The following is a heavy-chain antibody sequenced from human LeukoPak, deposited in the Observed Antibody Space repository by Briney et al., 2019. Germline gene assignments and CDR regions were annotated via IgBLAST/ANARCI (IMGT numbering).Heavy chain of an antibody. CDR3: ARFLDWEYYFDY. Sequence: SGXALVKPTPPLTLTCTFSGFSLSTSGMCVSWIRQPPGKALEWLARIDWDDDKYYNTSLKTRLTISKDTSKNQVVLTMTNMDPVDTATYYCARFLDWEYYFDYWGQGTLVTVSS. CDR1: GFSLSTSGMC. D-gene: IGHD3-9*01. V-gene: IGHV2-70*11. J-gene: IGHJ4*02. CDR2: IDWDDDK.